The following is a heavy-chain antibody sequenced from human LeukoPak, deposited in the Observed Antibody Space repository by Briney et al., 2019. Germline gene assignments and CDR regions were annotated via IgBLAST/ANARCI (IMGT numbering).Heavy chain of an antibody. J-gene: IGHJ4*02. CDR1: GGSISSYY. CDR3: AGEGVYGQIRPLEY. D-gene: IGHD4-17*01. CDR2: IYYSGST. V-gene: IGHV4-59*01. Sequence: SETLSLTCTVSGGSISSYYWSWIRQPPGKGLEWIGYIYYSGSTNYNPSLKSRVTISVDTSKNQFSLKLSSVTAADTAVYCCAGEGVYGQIRPLEYWGQGTLVTVSS.